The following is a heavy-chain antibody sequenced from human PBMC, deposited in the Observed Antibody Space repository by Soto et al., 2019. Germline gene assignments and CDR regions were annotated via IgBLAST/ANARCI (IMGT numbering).Heavy chain of an antibody. Sequence: PGESLRLSYGASVFTFSDYYMSWIRQAPGKGVEWVSYISSSGSTIYYADSVKGRFTISRDNAKNSLYLQMNSLRAEDTAVYYSARGQESVVVVAPTHDYYGMDVWGQGTTVTVSS. CDR1: VFTFSDYY. CDR2: ISSSGSTI. CDR3: ARGQESVVVVAPTHDYYGMDV. D-gene: IGHD2-15*01. V-gene: IGHV3-11*01. J-gene: IGHJ6*02.